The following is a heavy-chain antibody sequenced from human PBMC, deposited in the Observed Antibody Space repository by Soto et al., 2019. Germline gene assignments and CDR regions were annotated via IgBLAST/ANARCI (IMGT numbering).Heavy chain of an antibody. J-gene: IGHJ4*01. CDR3: ARLGGYYQAFD. CDR2: IYYSGST. CDR1: GGSISPYY. D-gene: IGHD3-22*01. Sequence: SEALSLTCTVSGGSISPYYWSWIRQPPGKGLEGIGYIYYSGSTTYNPSLKSRVNISVDTSQNQFSLNLSSVTAADTAVYYCARLGGYYQAFD. V-gene: IGHV4-59*08.